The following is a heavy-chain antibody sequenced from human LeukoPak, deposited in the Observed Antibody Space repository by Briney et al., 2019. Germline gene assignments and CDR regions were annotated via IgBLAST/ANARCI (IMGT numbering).Heavy chain of an antibody. CDR1: GYTFTSYG. D-gene: IGHD6-13*01. CDR3: ARETVPAIAAPRGLNY. Sequence: GASVKVSCKASGYTFTSYGISWVRQAPGQGLEWMGWISAYNGITNYAQKLQGRVTMTTDTSTSTAYMELRSLRSDDTAVYYCARETVPAIAAPRGLNYWGQGTLVTVSS. CDR2: ISAYNGIT. V-gene: IGHV1-18*01. J-gene: IGHJ4*02.